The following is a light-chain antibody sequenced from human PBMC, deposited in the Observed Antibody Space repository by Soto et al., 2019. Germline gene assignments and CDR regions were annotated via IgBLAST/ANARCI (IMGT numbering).Light chain of an antibody. CDR2: GAS. V-gene: IGKV3D-7*01. J-gene: IGKJ4*01. Sequence: EIVMTQSPGTLSLSPGDRATLSCRASQSVSSNSLSWYQQKPGQAPRLLIYGASTRASGIPARFSGSGSGTDFTLTISSLQPADFAVYYCQQDYNLPLTFGGGTKVEIK. CDR1: QSVSSNS. CDR3: QQDYNLPLT.